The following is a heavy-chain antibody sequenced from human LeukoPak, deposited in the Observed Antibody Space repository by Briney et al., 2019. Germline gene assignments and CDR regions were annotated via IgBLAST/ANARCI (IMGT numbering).Heavy chain of an antibody. V-gene: IGHV3-9*01. J-gene: IGHJ4*02. Sequence: PGRSLRLSCAASGFTFDDYAMHWVRQAPGKGLEWVSGISWNSGSIGYADSVKGRFTISRDNAKNSLYLQMNSLRAEDTALYYCAKAGQGRALFDYGGQGPRVTVSS. CDR3: AKAGQGRALFDY. CDR2: ISWNSGSI. CDR1: GFTFDDYA.